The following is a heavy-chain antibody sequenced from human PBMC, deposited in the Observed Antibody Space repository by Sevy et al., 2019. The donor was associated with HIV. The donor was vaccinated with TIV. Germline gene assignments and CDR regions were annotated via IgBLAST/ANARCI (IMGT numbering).Heavy chain of an antibody. CDR2: IYPGDSDT. J-gene: IGHJ3*02. V-gene: IGHV5-51*01. D-gene: IGHD3-9*01. Sequence: GESLKISCKGSGYSFTSYWIGWVRQMPGKGLEWMGIIYPGDSDTRYSPSFQGQVPISADRAISTAYLQWSSLKASDTAMYYCARQTYYDILTGYSVDAFDIWGQGTMVTVSS. CDR1: GYSFTSYW. CDR3: ARQTYYDILTGYSVDAFDI.